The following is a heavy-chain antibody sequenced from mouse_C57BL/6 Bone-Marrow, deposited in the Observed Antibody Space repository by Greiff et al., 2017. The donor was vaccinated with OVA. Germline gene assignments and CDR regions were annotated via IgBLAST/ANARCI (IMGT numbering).Heavy chain of an antibody. CDR1: GFTFSDYG. Sequence: EVQLVESGGGLVKPGGSLKLSCAASGFTFSDYGMHWVRQAPEKGLEWVAYISSGSSTIYYADTVKGRFTISRYNAKNTLFMQMTSLRSEDTAMYYCARRVTTHWYFDVWGTGTTVTVSS. J-gene: IGHJ1*03. CDR3: ARRVTTHWYFDV. D-gene: IGHD2-3*01. V-gene: IGHV5-17*01. CDR2: ISSGSSTI.